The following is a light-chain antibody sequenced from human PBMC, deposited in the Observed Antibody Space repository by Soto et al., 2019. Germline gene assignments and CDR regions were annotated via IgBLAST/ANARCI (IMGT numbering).Light chain of an antibody. V-gene: IGKV3-15*01. CDR2: HAS. J-gene: IGKJ1*01. CDR3: QQYDSWPRT. CDR1: QLVGVN. Sequence: EIVMTQSPASLSVSPGETATLSCRASQLVGVNLAWYQQKPGQAPSLLIYHASTKATGVPARFSGSGSGTDFTLTISSLQSEDIAFFYCQQYDSWPRTFGQGTKVEIK.